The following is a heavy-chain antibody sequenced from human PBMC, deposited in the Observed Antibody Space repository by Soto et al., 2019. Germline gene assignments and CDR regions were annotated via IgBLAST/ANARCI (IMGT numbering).Heavy chain of an antibody. CDR3: AKTITTVGVSSTGRGALLDN. J-gene: IGHJ4*02. CDR1: GFTFSAFG. V-gene: IGHV3-30*18. D-gene: IGHD3-3*01. CDR2: ISNDGNSE. Sequence: QVQLVESGGGVVQPGRSLRLSCAASGFTFSAFGMHWVRQAPGKGLEGVAVISNDGNSEHYADSVKGRFTISRDNSKNTFYLQMNSLSVEDTAVYYCAKTITTVGVSSTGRGALLDNWGQGILVSVSS.